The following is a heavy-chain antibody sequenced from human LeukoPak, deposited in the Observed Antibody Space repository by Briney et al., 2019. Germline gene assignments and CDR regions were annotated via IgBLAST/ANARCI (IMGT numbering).Heavy chain of an antibody. D-gene: IGHD3-22*01. CDR3: AKGYYYDNSGESYFDY. V-gene: IGHV3-23*01. CDR2: ITGSGRDT. Sequence: GGSLRLSCAASGFTFGSYAINWVRQGPGKGLEWVSTITGSGRDTYYADSVRGRFTISRDNSKNTLYLQMNSLRADDTAVYYCAKGYYYDNSGESYFDYWGQGTLVTVSS. J-gene: IGHJ4*02. CDR1: GFTFGSYA.